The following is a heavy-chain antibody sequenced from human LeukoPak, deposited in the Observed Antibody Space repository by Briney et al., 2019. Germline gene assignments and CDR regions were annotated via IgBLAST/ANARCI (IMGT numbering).Heavy chain of an antibody. D-gene: IGHD3-22*01. Sequence: PGGSLRLSCAASGFTFSIYWMHWVRHAPGKGLVWVSRIKSDGKTNYADSVKGRFTISRDNAKNTVSLQMNSLRAEDTGVYYCARAPSEIGGYYPEYFRHWGQGTLVTVSS. V-gene: IGHV3-74*01. CDR1: GFTFSIYW. J-gene: IGHJ1*01. CDR2: IKSDGKT. CDR3: ARAPSEIGGYYPEYFRH.